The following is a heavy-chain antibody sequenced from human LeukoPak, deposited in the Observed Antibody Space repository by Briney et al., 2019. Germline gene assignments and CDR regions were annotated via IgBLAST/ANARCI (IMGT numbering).Heavy chain of an antibody. J-gene: IGHJ4*02. CDR1: AFTFNSYG. CDR3: AKLCTGTTSY. Sequence: PGRSLRLSCAASAFTFNSYGRHWVRQGPGKGREWGVVIAYGGSNKSYAESVKGRFTMARAISKNSLDLQMKSLRAQDTAVYSCAKLCTGTTSYWGQGTLVTVSS. D-gene: IGHD1-1*01. V-gene: IGHV3-30*18. CDR2: IAYGGSNK.